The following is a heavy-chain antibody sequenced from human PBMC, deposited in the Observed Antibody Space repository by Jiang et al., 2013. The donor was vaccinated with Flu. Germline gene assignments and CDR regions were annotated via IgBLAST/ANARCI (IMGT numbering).Heavy chain of an antibody. CDR3: VFSDQYTPSGKHFEH. CDR2: ISSYNGDT. CDR1: GYKFRSYG. J-gene: IGHJ4*01. D-gene: IGHD1-1*01. V-gene: IGHV1-18*01. Sequence: GAEVKKPGASVTVACKLSGYKFRSYGITWVRQAPGQGLEWIGWISSYNGDTEYLQKLQGRVTLTTDTSTTSAYMELRSPRPDDTAVYYCVFSDQYTPSGKHFEHWGQGTVVTVSS.